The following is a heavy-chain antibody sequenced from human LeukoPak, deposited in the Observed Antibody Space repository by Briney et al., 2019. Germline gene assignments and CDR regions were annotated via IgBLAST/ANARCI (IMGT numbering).Heavy chain of an antibody. CDR2: IYYSGST. CDR1: GGSISSSSYY. J-gene: IGHJ4*02. Sequence: SETLSLTCTVSGGSISSSSYYWGWIRQPPGKGLEWIGSIYYSGSTYYNPSLKSRVTISVDTSKNQFSLKLSSVTAADTAVYYCARHRYDFWSGFYFDYWGQGILVTVSS. V-gene: IGHV4-39*01. CDR3: ARHRYDFWSGFYFDY. D-gene: IGHD3-3*01.